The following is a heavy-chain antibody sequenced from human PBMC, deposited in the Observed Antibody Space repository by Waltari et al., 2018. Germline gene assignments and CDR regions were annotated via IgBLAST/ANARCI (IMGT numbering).Heavy chain of an antibody. CDR2: IWYDGSNK. J-gene: IGHJ4*02. CDR3: AKGRFSGSYPFDY. V-gene: IGHV3-33*03. Sequence: QVQLVESGGGVVQPGRSLRLSCAASGFTFSSYGMHWVRQAPGKGLEWVAVIWYDGSNKYYADSVKGRFTISRDKSKNTLYLQMNSLRAEDTAVYYCAKGRFSGSYPFDYWGQGTLVTVSS. D-gene: IGHD1-26*01. CDR1: GFTFSSYG.